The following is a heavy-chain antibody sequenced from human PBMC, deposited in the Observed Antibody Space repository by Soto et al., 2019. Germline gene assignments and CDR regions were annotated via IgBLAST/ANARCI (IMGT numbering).Heavy chain of an antibody. CDR1: GGSFSGYY. V-gene: IGHV4-34*01. J-gene: IGHJ5*02. D-gene: IGHD6-6*01. CDR3: ARGYSSSSWFDP. CDR2: INHSGST. Sequence: SETLSLTCAVYGGSFSGYYWSWIRQPPGRGLEWIGEINHSGSTNYNPSLKSRVTISVDTSKNQFSLKLSSVTAADTAVYYCARGYSSSSWFDPWGQGTLVTVS.